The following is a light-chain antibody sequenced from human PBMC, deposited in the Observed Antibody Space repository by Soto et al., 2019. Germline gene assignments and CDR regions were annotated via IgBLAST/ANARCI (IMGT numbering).Light chain of an antibody. Sequence: DIPMTQSPSSLSASVGDRVTITCQASHDINTFLHRYQQRPGKAPKLLIYDESNLETGVPSRFSGRGSGTDFTLPSSSLQPEDVATYYCHQYDTVPYAFGPGTKVDLK. V-gene: IGKV1-33*01. CDR1: HDINTF. J-gene: IGKJ3*01. CDR2: DES. CDR3: HQYDTVPYA.